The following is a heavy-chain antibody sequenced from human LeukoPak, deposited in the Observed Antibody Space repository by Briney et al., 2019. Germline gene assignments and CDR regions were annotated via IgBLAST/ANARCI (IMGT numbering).Heavy chain of an antibody. Sequence: PGGSLRLSCAASGFTFSSYSMNWVRQAPGKGLEWVSSISSSSSYIYYADSVKGRFTISRDNAKNSLYLQMNSLRAEDTAVYYCARVSGGSFSNWFDPWGQGTLVTVSS. J-gene: IGHJ5*02. CDR3: ARVSGGSFSNWFDP. D-gene: IGHD2-15*01. CDR1: GFTFSSYS. V-gene: IGHV3-21*01. CDR2: ISSSSSYI.